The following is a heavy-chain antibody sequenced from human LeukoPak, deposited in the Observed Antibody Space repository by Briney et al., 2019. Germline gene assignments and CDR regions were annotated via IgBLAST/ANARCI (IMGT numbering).Heavy chain of an antibody. D-gene: IGHD6-13*01. CDR3: ARTPATGNNWFDP. Sequence: GGSLRLSCAASGFPFSSYSMTWVRQAPGKGLEWVSSISSSSSYIYYADSVKGRFTISRDNAKNSLYLQMNSLRAEEMAVYYCARTPATGNNWFDPWGQGTLVTVSS. CDR1: GFPFSSYS. CDR2: ISSSSSYI. J-gene: IGHJ5*02. V-gene: IGHV3-21*01.